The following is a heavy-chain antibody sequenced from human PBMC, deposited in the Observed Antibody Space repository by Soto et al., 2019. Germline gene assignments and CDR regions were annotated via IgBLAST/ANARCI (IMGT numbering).Heavy chain of an antibody. Sequence: SETLSLTCTVSGGSISGYCWSWIRQPAGKGLEWIGRIYSSGSTNYNPSLNSRITMSVDMSKNQFSLKLSSVTAADTAVYYCARDRSGSQYGMDVWGQGTTVTVSS. CDR2: IYSSGST. J-gene: IGHJ6*02. CDR3: ARDRSGSQYGMDV. V-gene: IGHV4-4*07. CDR1: GGSISGYC. D-gene: IGHD1-26*01.